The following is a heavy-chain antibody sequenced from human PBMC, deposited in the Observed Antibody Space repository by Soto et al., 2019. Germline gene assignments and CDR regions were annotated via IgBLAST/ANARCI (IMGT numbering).Heavy chain of an antibody. CDR3: ATMGHCSNGVCSYYYYGMDV. J-gene: IGHJ6*02. CDR1: GFTFSHAW. CDR2: IKSKIDGGTS. D-gene: IGHD2-8*01. V-gene: IGHV3-15*07. Sequence: EVQLVESGGGLVKPGGSLRLSCGASGFTFSHAWMNWVRQAPGKGLEWVGRIKSKIDGGTSDYAAPVKGRFSISRDDSKDTLFLQMNSLKTEDTVVYFCATMGHCSNGVCSYYYYGMDVWGLGTTVTVSS.